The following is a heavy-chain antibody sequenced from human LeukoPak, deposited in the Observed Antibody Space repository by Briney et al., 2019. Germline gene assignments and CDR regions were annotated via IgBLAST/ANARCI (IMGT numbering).Heavy chain of an antibody. D-gene: IGHD1-20*01. J-gene: IGHJ4*02. Sequence: GGSLILSCAASGFTFGSYTINWVRQAPGKGLEWVSSISDSSAAINYADSVKGRFTISRDNAKNSLYLQMNFLRAEDTAVYYCARSPVTGTTGRFDYWGQGTLVTVSS. CDR2: ISDSSAAI. V-gene: IGHV3-48*01. CDR1: GFTFGSYT. CDR3: ARSPVTGTTGRFDY.